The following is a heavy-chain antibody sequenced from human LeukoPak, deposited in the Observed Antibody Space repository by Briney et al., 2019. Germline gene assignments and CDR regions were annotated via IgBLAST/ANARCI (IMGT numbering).Heavy chain of an antibody. Sequence: GAALEISCQGSGYLFTSYWIGWVRPVPGKGLEWMGIIYPGDSDTRYSPSFQGQVTISADKSISTAYLQWSSLKASDTAMCYCARHQVYDSSGYYLDYWGQGTLVTVSS. CDR2: IYPGDSDT. J-gene: IGHJ4*02. D-gene: IGHD3-22*01. V-gene: IGHV5-51*01. CDR3: ARHQVYDSSGYYLDY. CDR1: GYLFTSYW.